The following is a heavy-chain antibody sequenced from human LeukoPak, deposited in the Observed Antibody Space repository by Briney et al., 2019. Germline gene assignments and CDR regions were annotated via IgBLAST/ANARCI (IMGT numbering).Heavy chain of an antibody. D-gene: IGHD3-10*01. J-gene: IGHJ5*02. CDR2: IYYTGST. CDR1: GVSISSSSYY. CDR3: ASGTSYYYGSGSYWFDP. V-gene: IGHV4-39*07. Sequence: PSENLSLTCTVSGVSISSSSYYWGWIRQPPGKGLEWIASIYYTGSTYYNPSLKSRVTISVDTSKNQFSLKLSSVTAADTAVYYCASGTSYYYGSGSYWFDPWGQGTLVTVSS.